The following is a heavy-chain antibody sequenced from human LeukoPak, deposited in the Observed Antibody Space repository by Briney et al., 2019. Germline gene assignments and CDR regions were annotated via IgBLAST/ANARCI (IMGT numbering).Heavy chain of an antibody. CDR2: INHSRST. CDR3: ARAPYGDYDGAFDI. V-gene: IGHV4-34*01. J-gene: IGHJ3*02. D-gene: IGHD4-17*01. CDR1: GGSFIGYY. Sequence: SETLSLTCAVYGGSFIGYYWSWIRQPPGRGLEWFGEINHSRSTTYNPSLKSRVTISVDTSKNQFSLELRSVTTADTAVYYCARAPYGDYDGAFDIWGQGTMVSVSS.